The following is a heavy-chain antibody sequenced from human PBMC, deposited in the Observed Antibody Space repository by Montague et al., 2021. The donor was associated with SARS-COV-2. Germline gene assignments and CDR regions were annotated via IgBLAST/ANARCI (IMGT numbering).Heavy chain of an antibody. Sequence: SLRLSCAASGFTFSSYAMSLFRQAPGKGLEWVSVIYSGGSSTYYSDSVKGRFTISRDNSKNTLYLQMNSLRAEDTAAYYCAKDLLSQCDILTGYHSHYYYYGMDVWGQGTTVTVSS. V-gene: IGHV3-23*03. J-gene: IGHJ6*02. CDR2: IYSGGSST. CDR3: AKDLLSQCDILTGYHSHYYYYGMDV. CDR1: GFTFSSYA. D-gene: IGHD3-9*01.